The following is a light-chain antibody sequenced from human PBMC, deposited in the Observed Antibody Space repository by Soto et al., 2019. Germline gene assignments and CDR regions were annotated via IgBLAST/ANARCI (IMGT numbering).Light chain of an antibody. CDR3: QQSYNTLWT. Sequence: DIQMIQSPSSLSASVGDRVTIPCRASRDIRRYLNWYQQRPGKAPKLLIFAASSLQSGVPSRFSGSGSGTDFNLTISSLQPEDVATYYCQQSYNTLWTFGQGTKVEIK. CDR2: AAS. CDR1: RDIRRY. V-gene: IGKV1-39*01. J-gene: IGKJ1*01.